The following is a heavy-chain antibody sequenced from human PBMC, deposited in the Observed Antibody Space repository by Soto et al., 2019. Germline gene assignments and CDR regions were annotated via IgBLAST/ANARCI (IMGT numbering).Heavy chain of an antibody. CDR3: AKAFEPHVEFFYGMDV. Sequence: GGSLRLSCEASGFRFTDYAVSWVRQAPGQGLEWVSIVSGAGGSKYYADSVKGRFTISRDNSKNTVYLQLSRLRDEDTAVYYCAKAFEPHVEFFYGMDVWGQGTTVTVSS. CDR2: VSGAGGSK. J-gene: IGHJ6*02. CDR1: GFRFTDYA. V-gene: IGHV3-23*01.